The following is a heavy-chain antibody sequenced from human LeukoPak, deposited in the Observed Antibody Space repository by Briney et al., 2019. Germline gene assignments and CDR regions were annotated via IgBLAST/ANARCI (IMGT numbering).Heavy chain of an antibody. CDR2: VNPDSGDT. Sequence: ASAKVSCRASEYXFSVYHIHWVRQAPGQGLEWMAWVNPDSGDTNYAQKFQGTVTMTRDTSIRTAYMGVSSLRSDGTAVYYSSLIARGSWASDSWGQRTLVTVSS. J-gene: IGHJ4*02. CDR3: SLIARGSWASDS. D-gene: IGHD6-13*01. CDR1: EYXFSVYH. V-gene: IGHV1-2*02.